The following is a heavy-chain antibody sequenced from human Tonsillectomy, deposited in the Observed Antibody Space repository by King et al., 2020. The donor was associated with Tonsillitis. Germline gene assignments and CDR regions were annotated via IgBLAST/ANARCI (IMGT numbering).Heavy chain of an antibody. CDR3: AKESLDYFGQGGYVGI. Sequence: VQLVESGGGLVQPGGSLRLSCAASGFTFSSYAMSWLRQAPGKGLEWVSAISDSGGRTFYADSVKGRLYISKNNSKNTLKLQMDTLRTDDTAVYYCAKESLDYFGQGGYVGIWGQGTMVTVS. D-gene: IGHD3-10*01. V-gene: IGHV3-23*04. CDR2: ISDSGGRT. CDR1: GFTFSSYA. J-gene: IGHJ3*02.